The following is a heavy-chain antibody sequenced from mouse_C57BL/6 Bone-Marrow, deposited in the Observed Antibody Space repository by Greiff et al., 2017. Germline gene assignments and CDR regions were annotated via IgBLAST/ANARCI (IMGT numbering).Heavy chain of an antibody. Sequence: EVKLQQSGPELVKPGASVKISCKASGYTFTDYYMNWVKQSHGKSLEWIGDINPNNGGTSYNQKFKGKATLTVDKSSSTAYMELRSLTSEDSAVYYCAYYGSSYPYWYVDVWGTGTTVTVSS. J-gene: IGHJ1*03. CDR2: INPNNGGT. CDR1: GYTFTDYY. D-gene: IGHD1-1*01. CDR3: AYYGSSYPYWYVDV. V-gene: IGHV1-26*01.